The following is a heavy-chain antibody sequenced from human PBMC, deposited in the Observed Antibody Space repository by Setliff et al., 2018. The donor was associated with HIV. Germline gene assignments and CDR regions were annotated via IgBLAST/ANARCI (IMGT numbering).Heavy chain of an antibody. CDR3: ARDRAGDAFDI. D-gene: IGHD3-10*01. Sequence: ASVKVSCKASGYTFTTCGINWVRQAPGQGFEWMGWSSAYNGNTNYAQKLQGRVTMTTDTSTSTAYMELRSLRSDDTAVYYCARDRAGDAFDIWGQGTMVTVSS. CDR2: SSAYNGNT. J-gene: IGHJ3*02. CDR1: GYTFTTCG. V-gene: IGHV1-18*01.